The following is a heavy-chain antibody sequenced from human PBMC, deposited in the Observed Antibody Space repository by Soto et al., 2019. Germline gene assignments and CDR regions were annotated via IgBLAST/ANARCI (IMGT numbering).Heavy chain of an antibody. Sequence: PSETLSLACTVSGGSISSYYWSWIRQPPGKGLEWIGYIYYSGSTNYNPSPKSRVTISVDTSKNQFSLKLSSVTAADTAVYYCARVVPLSSGWYHHFYFAYWGQGTLVTGSS. CDR1: GGSISSYY. D-gene: IGHD6-19*01. CDR2: IYYSGST. V-gene: IGHV4-59*01. CDR3: ARVVPLSSGWYHHFYFAY. J-gene: IGHJ4*02.